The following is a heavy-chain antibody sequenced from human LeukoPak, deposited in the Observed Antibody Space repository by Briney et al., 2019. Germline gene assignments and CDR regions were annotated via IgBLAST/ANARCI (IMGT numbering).Heavy chain of an antibody. CDR2: ISYDGSNK. J-gene: IGHJ4*02. Sequence: GRSLRLSCAASGFTFSSYAMHWVRQAPGKGLEWVAAISYDGSNKYYADSVKGRFTISRDNSKNTLYLQMNSLRAEDTAVCYCARSGINFASSGQKLDCWGQGTLVTVSS. V-gene: IGHV3-30*04. CDR3: ARSGINFASSGQKLDC. CDR1: GFTFSSYA. D-gene: IGHD3-22*01.